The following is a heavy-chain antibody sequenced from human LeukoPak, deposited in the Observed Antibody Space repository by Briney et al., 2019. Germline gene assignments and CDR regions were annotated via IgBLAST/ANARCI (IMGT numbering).Heavy chain of an antibody. CDR3: ATKSYSGWYSRY. D-gene: IGHD6-19*01. Sequence: PGGSLTLSCAASGFTVSSDYMSWVRQAPGKGLEWVSVIYSGGRTYYADSVKGRFTISRDNSKNTLYLQMNSLRVEDTAVYYCATKSYSGWYSRYWGQGALVTVSS. J-gene: IGHJ4*02. CDR2: IYSGGRT. V-gene: IGHV3-53*01. CDR1: GFTVSSDY.